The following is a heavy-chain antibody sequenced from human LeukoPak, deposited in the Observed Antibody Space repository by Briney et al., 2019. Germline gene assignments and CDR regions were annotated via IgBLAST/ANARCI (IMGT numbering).Heavy chain of an antibody. Sequence: ASVKVSCKASGYTFTSYGISWVRQAPGQGLEWMGWISAYNGNTNYAQKFQGRVTMTRDTSTSTVYMELSSLRSEDTAVYYCARVGGSSSWYSQYYFDYWGQGTLVTVSS. D-gene: IGHD6-13*01. V-gene: IGHV1-18*01. CDR2: ISAYNGNT. CDR3: ARVGGSSSWYSQYYFDY. J-gene: IGHJ4*02. CDR1: GYTFTSYG.